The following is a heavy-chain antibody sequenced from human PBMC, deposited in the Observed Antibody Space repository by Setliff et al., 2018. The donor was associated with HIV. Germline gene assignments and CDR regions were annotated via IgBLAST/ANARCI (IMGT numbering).Heavy chain of an antibody. CDR2: VYYRAKTGATT. CDR1: GGSIRSHY. V-gene: IGHV4-59*11. Sequence: KTSETLSLTCSVSGGSIRSHYWSWIRQAPGKGLEWIGNVYYRAKTGATTDHNPSLRSRISISLYVSKNQLSLRLRSVTAADTAIYYCARDVAPPLAGDVWSGNGLWGQGTQVTVSS. D-gene: IGHD3-3*01. J-gene: IGHJ4*02. CDR3: ARDVAPPLAGDVWSGNGL.